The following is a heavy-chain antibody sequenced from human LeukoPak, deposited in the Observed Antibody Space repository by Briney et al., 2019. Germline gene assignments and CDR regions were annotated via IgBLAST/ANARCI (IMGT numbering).Heavy chain of an antibody. CDR2: ISGSGGST. CDR1: GGSFSGYY. V-gene: IGHV3-23*01. D-gene: IGHD2-8*01. J-gene: IGHJ6*03. CDR3: AKTFQWYYMDV. Sequence: ETLSLTCAVYGGSFSGYYWSWVRQAPGKGLEWVSAISGSGGSTYYADSVKGRFTISRDNSKNTLYLQMNSLRAEDTTVYYCAKTFQWYYMDVWGKGTTVTISS.